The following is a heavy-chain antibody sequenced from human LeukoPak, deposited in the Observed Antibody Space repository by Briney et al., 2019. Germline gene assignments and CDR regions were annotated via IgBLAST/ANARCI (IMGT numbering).Heavy chain of an antibody. CDR2: ISSSGDYT. J-gene: IGHJ4*02. V-gene: IGHV3-21*01. CDR3: TRASGSYSNFDY. Sequence: GGSLRLSCAASGFTFSRYSMNWVRQAPGKGLEWVSSISSSGDYTYYTDSLKGRFTISRDNAKNSLYLQMNSLRAEDTALYYCTRASGSYSNFDYWGQGTLVTVSS. D-gene: IGHD1-26*01. CDR1: GFTFSRYS.